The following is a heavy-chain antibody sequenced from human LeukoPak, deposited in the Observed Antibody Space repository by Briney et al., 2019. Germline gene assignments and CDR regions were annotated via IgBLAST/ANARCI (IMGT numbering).Heavy chain of an antibody. J-gene: IGHJ4*02. V-gene: IGHV1-2*02. CDR1: GYTFNGYY. D-gene: IGHD6-6*01. CDR2: INPNSGGT. Sequence: ASVKVSCKASGYTFNGYYMHWVRQAPGQGLEWMGWINPNSGGTNYAQKFQGRVTMTRDTSISTAYMELSRLRSDDTAVYYCARGGEYSSSGGDYWGQGTLVTVSS. CDR3: ARGGEYSSSGGDY.